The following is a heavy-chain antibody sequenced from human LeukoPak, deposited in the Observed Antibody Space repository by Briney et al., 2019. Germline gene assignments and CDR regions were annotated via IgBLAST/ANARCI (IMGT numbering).Heavy chain of an antibody. CDR1: GGTFSSYA. Sequence: GASVKVSCKASGGTFSSYAISWVRQAPGQGLEWMGRIIPILGIANYAQKFQGRVTITADKSTSTAYMELSSLRSEDTAVYYCALRQTRRDGYNQDYWGQGTLVTVSS. CDR2: IIPILGIA. D-gene: IGHD5-24*01. V-gene: IGHV1-69*04. J-gene: IGHJ4*02. CDR3: ALRQTRRDGYNQDY.